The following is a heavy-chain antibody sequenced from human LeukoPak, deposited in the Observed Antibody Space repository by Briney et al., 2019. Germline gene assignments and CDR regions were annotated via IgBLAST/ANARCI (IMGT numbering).Heavy chain of an antibody. D-gene: IGHD2-2*01. CDR2: MNPNSGNT. J-gene: IGHJ4*02. CDR1: GYTFTSYD. V-gene: IGHV1-8*01. CDR3: AKDGYCSSTSCYPAPY. Sequence: ASVKVSCKASGYTFTSYDINWVRQATGQGLEWMGWMNPNSGNTGYAQKFQGRVTMTRNTSISTAYMELSSLRAEDTAVYYCAKDGYCSSTSCYPAPYWGQGTLVTVSS.